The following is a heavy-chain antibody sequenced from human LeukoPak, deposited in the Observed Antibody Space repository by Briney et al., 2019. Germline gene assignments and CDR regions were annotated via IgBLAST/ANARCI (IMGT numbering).Heavy chain of an antibody. CDR2: IIPIFGTA. CDR1: GGTFSSYA. D-gene: IGHD2-2*01. J-gene: IGHJ6*03. Sequence: ASVKVSCKASGGTFSSYAISRVRQAPGQGLEWMGGIIPIFGTANYAQKFQGRVTITTDESTSTAYMELSSLRSEDTAVYYCARGAMPLNYYYYYYMDVWGKGTTVTVSS. V-gene: IGHV1-69*05. CDR3: ARGAMPLNYYYYYYMDV.